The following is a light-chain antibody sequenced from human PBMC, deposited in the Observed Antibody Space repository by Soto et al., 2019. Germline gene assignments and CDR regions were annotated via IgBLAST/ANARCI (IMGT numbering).Light chain of an antibody. CDR3: DSYTTTLADG. CDR1: SSDVGAYIF. V-gene: IGLV2-14*01. Sequence: QSVLTQTASVSGSPGPSMTISCTGTSSDVGAYIFVSWYQQYPRIGPKLMIYDITNRPSWVSNQFSGSKAGNTASLTISGLQAVDEDGYAGDSYTTTLADGFGTGT. CDR2: DIT. J-gene: IGLJ1*01.